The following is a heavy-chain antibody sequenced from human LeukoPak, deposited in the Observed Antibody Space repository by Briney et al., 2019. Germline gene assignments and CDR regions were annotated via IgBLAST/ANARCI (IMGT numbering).Heavy chain of an antibody. D-gene: IGHD4-23*01. CDR1: GFTFSHYT. CDR3: ARGNAGNDAFDI. CDR2: ISSGSGYV. V-gene: IGHV3-21*01. Sequence: PGGSLRFSCAASGFTFSHYTMNWVRQAPGKGLEWVSSISSGSGYVYSADSMKGPFTISRDNAKNSLYLQMSSLRAEDTAVYFCARGNAGNDAFDIWGQGTMVAVSS. J-gene: IGHJ3*02.